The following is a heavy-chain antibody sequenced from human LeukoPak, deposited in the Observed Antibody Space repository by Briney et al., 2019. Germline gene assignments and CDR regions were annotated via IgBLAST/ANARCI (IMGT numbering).Heavy chain of an antibody. J-gene: IGHJ4*02. Sequence: GGSLRLSCAASGFTFDRFTIHWVRQTPGKGLEWVSLINRRGHTFYADSVKGRFTISRDNSRNSVFLQMNTLRPEDTALYHCAKEVDCPSDCLFFHSWGQGTLVTVSS. CDR2: INRRGHT. D-gene: IGHD2-21*02. CDR3: AKEVDCPSDCLFFHS. CDR1: GFTFDRFT. V-gene: IGHV3-43*01.